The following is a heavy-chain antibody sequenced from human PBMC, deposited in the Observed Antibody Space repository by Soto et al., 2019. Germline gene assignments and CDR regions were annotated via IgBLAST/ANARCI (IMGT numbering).Heavy chain of an antibody. CDR3: ARGDVVIIGAMDV. CDR2: TSSYNIDT. D-gene: IGHD2-21*01. Sequence: QVKLVQSGAEVKKPGASVKVYCKSSGYRFDTSAMNWVRQAPGQGLEWMGWTSSYNIDTFYADKCQDRVSMTTDTATGTAYMELRSLVSDDTAVYYCARGDVVIIGAMDVWGQGTAVTVSS. J-gene: IGHJ6*02. CDR1: GYRFDTSA. V-gene: IGHV1-18*01.